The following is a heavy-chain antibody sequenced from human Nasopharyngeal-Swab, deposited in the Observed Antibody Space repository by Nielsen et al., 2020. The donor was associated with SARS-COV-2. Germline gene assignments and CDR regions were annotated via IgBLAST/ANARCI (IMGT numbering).Heavy chain of an antibody. V-gene: IGHV3-21*01. CDR3: ARGCFFTGPSCYYYGMDV. J-gene: IGHJ6*02. CDR1: EFTLTSNN. CDR2: ISRSSSYI. D-gene: IGHD3-9*01. Sequence: GDSLKISCAPSEFTLTSNNRNWVRQAPGKGLGWVSSISRSSSYIYYADSVKGRFPISRDNAKNSLYLQMNSLRAEDTAVYYCARGCFFTGPSCYYYGMDVWGQVTTVTVSS.